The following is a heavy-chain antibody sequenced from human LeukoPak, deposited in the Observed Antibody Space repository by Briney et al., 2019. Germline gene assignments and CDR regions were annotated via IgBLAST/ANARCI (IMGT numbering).Heavy chain of an antibody. CDR2: IYYTGST. V-gene: IGHV4-59*13. J-gene: IGHJ4*02. Sequence: SETLSLTCTVSGGSIGTYFWSWIRQPPGKGLEWIGFIYYTGSTNYNPSLKSRVTISVDTSKNQFSLRLSSVTAADTAVYYCARHRMGVTRDFDYWGQGTLVTVSS. CDR1: GGSIGTYF. D-gene: IGHD3-10*01. CDR3: ARHRMGVTRDFDY.